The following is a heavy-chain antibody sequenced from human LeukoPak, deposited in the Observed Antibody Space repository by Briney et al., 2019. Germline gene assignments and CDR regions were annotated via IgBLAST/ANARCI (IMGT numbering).Heavy chain of an antibody. D-gene: IGHD2-15*01. CDR3: SRRRCSGGVCYFDY. CDR2: IRSKVHGGTT. Sequence: GGSLRLSCATSGFTFIDYAMSWVRQAPGKGLQWVGFIRSKVHGGTTECAAPVKGRFTISRDDSKGIAYLQMNSLKTEDTAVYYCSRRRCSGGVCYFDYWGQGTLVTVSS. CDR1: GFTFIDYA. V-gene: IGHV3-49*04. J-gene: IGHJ4*02.